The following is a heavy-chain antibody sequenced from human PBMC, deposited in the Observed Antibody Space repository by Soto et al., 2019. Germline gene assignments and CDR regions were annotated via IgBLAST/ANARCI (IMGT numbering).Heavy chain of an antibody. D-gene: IGHD6-13*01. CDR3: TREAAAGW. CDR1: GFTFSSYG. CDR2: ISYDGNNK. V-gene: IGHV3-30*03. Sequence: LRLSCAASGFTFSSYGMHWVRQAPGKGLEWGAVISYDGNNKYYAESVKGRFTISRDTSKNTLYLQMNSLRPEDTAVYYCTREAAAGWWGQGTLVTVSS. J-gene: IGHJ4*02.